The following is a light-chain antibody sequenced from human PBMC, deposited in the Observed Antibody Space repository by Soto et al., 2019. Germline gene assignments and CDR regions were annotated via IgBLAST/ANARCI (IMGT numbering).Light chain of an antibody. Sequence: DIQMTQSPSSLSASVGDRVTITCRASQGIRNDVGWYQQKAWKAPKRLISAAFNLQRGVPSRFSGSGSGTEFTLTISSLQPEDFATYYCLQHNSYPRTFGQGTIREIK. CDR1: QGIRND. CDR3: LQHNSYPRT. CDR2: AAF. J-gene: IGKJ2*02. V-gene: IGKV1-17*01.